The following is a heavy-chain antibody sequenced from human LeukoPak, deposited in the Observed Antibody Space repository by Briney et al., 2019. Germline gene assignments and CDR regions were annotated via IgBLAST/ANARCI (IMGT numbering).Heavy chain of an antibody. J-gene: IGHJ4*02. D-gene: IGHD6-13*01. V-gene: IGHV3-48*01. CDR2: ISRSSSTI. CDR1: GFTFSTYN. CDR3: ARDPLSSSSFDY. Sequence: GGSLRLSCAASGFTFSTYNMNWVRQAPGKGLEWVSYISRSSSTIYYADSVKGRFTISRDNAKNSMYLQMNTLRAEDTAVYYCARDPLSSSSFDYWGQGTLVTVSA.